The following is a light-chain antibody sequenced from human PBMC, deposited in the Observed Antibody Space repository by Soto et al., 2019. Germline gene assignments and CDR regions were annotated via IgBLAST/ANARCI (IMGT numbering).Light chain of an antibody. CDR3: QQGRT. J-gene: IGKJ1*01. CDR2: AAS. V-gene: IGKV1-39*01. Sequence: DIQMTQSPSSLSASVGDRVTITCRASQIISSYLNWYQQKPGKAPKLLIYAASSLQSGVPSRFSGSGSGTDFTLTISSLQPEDFATYYCQQGRTFGQGTKVEIK. CDR1: QIISSY.